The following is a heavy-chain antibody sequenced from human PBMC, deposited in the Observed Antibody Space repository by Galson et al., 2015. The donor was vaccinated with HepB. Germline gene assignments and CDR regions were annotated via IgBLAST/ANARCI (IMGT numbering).Heavy chain of an antibody. D-gene: IGHD1-26*01. CDR1: GFTFDDYG. CDR3: AKDTSGWELFIDY. V-gene: IGHV3-9*01. Sequence: SLRLSCAASGFTFDDYGMHWVRQVPGKGLEWVSSISWNRGSIGYADSVKGRFTISRDNAKNSLYLQMNSLRNEDTALYYCAKDTSGWELFIDYWGQGALVTVYS. CDR2: ISWNRGSI. J-gene: IGHJ4*02.